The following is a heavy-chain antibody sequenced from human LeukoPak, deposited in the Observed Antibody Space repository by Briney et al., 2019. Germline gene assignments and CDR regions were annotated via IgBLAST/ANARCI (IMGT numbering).Heavy chain of an antibody. V-gene: IGHV4-31*03. D-gene: IGHD3-9*01. J-gene: IGHJ5*02. Sequence: PSQTLSLTCTVSGGSISSGGYYWSWIRQHPGKGLEWIGYIYYSGSTYYNPSLKSRVTISVDTSKNQFSLKLSSVTAADTAVYYCARGPSNYDILTGYRWFDPWGQGTLVTVSS. CDR2: IYYSGST. CDR1: GGSISSGGYY. CDR3: ARGPSNYDILTGYRWFDP.